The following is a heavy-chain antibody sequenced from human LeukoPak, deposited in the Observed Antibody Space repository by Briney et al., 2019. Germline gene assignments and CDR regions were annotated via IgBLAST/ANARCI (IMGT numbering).Heavy chain of an antibody. CDR3: ARPGIGDYYYYMDV. CDR1: GESFSGYY. J-gene: IGHJ6*03. Sequence: PSETLSLACAVYGESFSGYYWSWIRQPPVKGLEGIGEINHSGSTNYNPSLKSRVTISVDTSKNQFSLKLSSVTAADTAVYYCARPGIGDYYYYMDVWGKGTTVTVSS. V-gene: IGHV4-34*01. CDR2: INHSGST. D-gene: IGHD6-13*01.